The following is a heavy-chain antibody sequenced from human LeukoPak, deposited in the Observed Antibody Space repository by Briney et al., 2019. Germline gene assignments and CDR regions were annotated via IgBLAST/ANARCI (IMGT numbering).Heavy chain of an antibody. Sequence: TGGSLRLSCAASGFTFSSYGMHWVRQAPGKGLEWVAVIWYDGSNKYYADSVKGRFTISRDNSKNTLYLQMNSLRAEDTAVYYCARDGSSWYSGPPDYWGQGTLVTVSS. CDR1: GFTFSSYG. CDR2: IWYDGSNK. CDR3: ARDGSSWYSGPPDY. D-gene: IGHD6-13*01. V-gene: IGHV3-33*01. J-gene: IGHJ4*02.